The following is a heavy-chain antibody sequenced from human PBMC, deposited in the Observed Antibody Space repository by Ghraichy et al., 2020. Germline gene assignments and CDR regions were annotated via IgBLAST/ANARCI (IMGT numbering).Heavy chain of an antibody. Sequence: SETLSLTCAVYGGSFSGYYWSWIRQPPGKGLEWIGEINHSGSTHYNPSLKSRVTISVDTSKNQFSLKLSSVTAADTAVYYCASDRSVPTSDYFQHWGQGTLVTVSS. CDR3: ASDRSVPTSDYFQH. J-gene: IGHJ1*01. V-gene: IGHV4-34*01. CDR2: INHSGST. D-gene: IGHD4-17*01. CDR1: GGSFSGYY.